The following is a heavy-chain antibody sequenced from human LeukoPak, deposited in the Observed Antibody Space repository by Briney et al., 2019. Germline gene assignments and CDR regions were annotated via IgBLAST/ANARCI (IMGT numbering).Heavy chain of an antibody. CDR2: INPSGGST. Sequence: ASVKVSCKASGYTFTSYYMHWVRQAPGQGLEWMGIINPSGGSTSYAQKFQGRVTMTRDTSTSTVYMELSSLRSEDTAVYYCARDQLYCSGGSCYSSGSNFQHWGQGTLVTVSP. J-gene: IGHJ1*01. CDR1: GYTFTSYY. D-gene: IGHD2-15*01. CDR3: ARDQLYCSGGSCYSSGSNFQH. V-gene: IGHV1-46*01.